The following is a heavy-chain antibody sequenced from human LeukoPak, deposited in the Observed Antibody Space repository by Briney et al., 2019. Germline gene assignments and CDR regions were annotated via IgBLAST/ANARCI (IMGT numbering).Heavy chain of an antibody. J-gene: IGHJ5*02. Sequence: PGGSLRLSCTASGFTFADHLMSWVRQAPGKGLEWVGFVKTKASGGTAGYAASVTGRFTISRDDSKSIAYLQMNSLKNEDTAFYYCTGGWFGESWGQGTLVTVSS. V-gene: IGHV3-49*04. CDR2: VKTKASGGTA. CDR3: TGGWFGES. CDR1: GFTFADHL. D-gene: IGHD3-10*01.